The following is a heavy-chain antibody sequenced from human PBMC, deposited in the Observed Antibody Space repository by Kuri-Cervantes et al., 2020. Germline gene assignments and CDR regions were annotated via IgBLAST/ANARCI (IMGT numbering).Heavy chain of an antibody. J-gene: IGHJ3*02. V-gene: IGHV1-69*05. D-gene: IGHD2-15*01. CDR3: ARDLGCSGGSCRRTDAFDI. CDR2: IIPIFGTA. CDR1: GYTFSSYA. Sequence: SVKVSCKASGYTFSSYAISWVRQAPGQGLEWMGGIIPIFGTANYAQKFQGRVTITTDESTSTAYMELSSLRSEDTAVYYCARDLGCSGGSCRRTDAFDIWGKGTMVTVSS.